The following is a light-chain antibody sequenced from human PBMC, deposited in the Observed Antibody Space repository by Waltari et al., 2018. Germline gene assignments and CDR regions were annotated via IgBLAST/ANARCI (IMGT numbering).Light chain of an antibody. CDR1: QIVLKSSTNKNY. CDR3: HQYYSSRWLT. J-gene: IGKJ5*01. V-gene: IGKV4-1*01. CDR2: WAS. Sequence: DIVMAQSPESLAVSLGERATTNCKSSQIVLKSSTNKNYLVCNKQKPAQPPKLLIYWASTRASGVPDRFGGSGSGTDFTLTISSLQAEDVGLFYCHQYYSSRWLTFGQGTRLEIK.